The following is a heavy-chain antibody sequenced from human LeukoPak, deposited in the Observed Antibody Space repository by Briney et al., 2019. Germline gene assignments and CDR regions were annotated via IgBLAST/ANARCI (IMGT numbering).Heavy chain of an antibody. CDR2: INPNSGGT. D-gene: IGHD6-13*01. J-gene: IGHJ4*02. CDR3: ARERGPYDRIAAAGTAHFDY. CDR1: GYTFTGYY. V-gene: IGHV1-2*02. Sequence: ASVKVSCKASGYTFTGYYMHWVRQAPGQGLEWMGWINPNSGGTNYAQKFQGRVTMTRDTSISTAYMELSRLRSDDTAVYYCARERGPYDRIAAAGTAHFDYWGQGTLVTVSS.